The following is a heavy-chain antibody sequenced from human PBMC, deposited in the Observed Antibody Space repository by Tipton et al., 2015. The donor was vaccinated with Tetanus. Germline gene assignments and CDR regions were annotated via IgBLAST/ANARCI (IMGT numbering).Heavy chain of an antibody. CDR2: ISGRGGST. CDR1: GFTFSSSA. Sequence: SLRLSCAASGFTFSSSAMNWVRQAPGKGLEWVSNISGRGGSTFYTDSVKGRFTISRDNSNNVLYLQMDSLRPDDTAIYYCARAPRYCGGDCYHFDYWGQGTLVTVSS. CDR3: ARAPRYCGGDCYHFDY. V-gene: IGHV3-23*01. J-gene: IGHJ4*02. D-gene: IGHD2-21*02.